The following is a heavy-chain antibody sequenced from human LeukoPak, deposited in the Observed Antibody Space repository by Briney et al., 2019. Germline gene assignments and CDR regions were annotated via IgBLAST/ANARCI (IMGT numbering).Heavy chain of an antibody. Sequence: SDTLSLTCAVYGGSFSGYYWSWIRQPPGKGLEGIGEINQSVSTNYNPSLKSRVPISVDTYKNQFSLKLSSVPPAATAVYYCARRVRAAAGRGPRGYFDYWGQGTLVTVSS. D-gene: IGHD6-13*01. CDR1: GGSFSGYY. J-gene: IGHJ4*02. CDR3: ARRVRAAAGRGPRGYFDY. V-gene: IGHV4-34*01. CDR2: INQSVST.